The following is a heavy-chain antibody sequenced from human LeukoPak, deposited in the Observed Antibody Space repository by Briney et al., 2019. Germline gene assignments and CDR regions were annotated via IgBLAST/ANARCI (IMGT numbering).Heavy chain of an antibody. CDR1: GGSISSYY. Sequence: SETLSLTCTVSGGSISSYYWSWIRQPAGKGLESIGHISTSGSTNYNPSLKSRVTISVDKSKNQFSLKLSSVTAADTAVYYCARVGYYDFWSGYYRVPFFDYWGQGTLVTVSS. CDR2: ISTSGST. D-gene: IGHD3-3*01. J-gene: IGHJ4*02. V-gene: IGHV4-4*07. CDR3: ARVGYYDFWSGYYRVPFFDY.